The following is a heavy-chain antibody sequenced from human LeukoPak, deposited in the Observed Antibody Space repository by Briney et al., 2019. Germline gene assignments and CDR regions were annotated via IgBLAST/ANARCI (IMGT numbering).Heavy chain of an antibody. Sequence: QPGGSLRLSCAASGFTFSSYGMHWVRQAPGKGLEWVAFIRYDGSNKYYADSVKGRFTISRDNSKNTLYLQMNRLRAEDTAVYYCARDAWIQIWLPHTYWGQGTLVTVSS. J-gene: IGHJ4*02. CDR3: ARDAWIQIWLPHTY. V-gene: IGHV3-30*02. CDR1: GFTFSSYG. CDR2: IRYDGSNK. D-gene: IGHD5-18*01.